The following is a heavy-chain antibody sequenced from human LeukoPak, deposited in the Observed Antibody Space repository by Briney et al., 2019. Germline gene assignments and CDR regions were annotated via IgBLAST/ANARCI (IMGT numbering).Heavy chain of an antibody. CDR1: GFTFSSYG. CDR2: ISYDGSNK. Sequence: PGRSLRLSCAASGFTFSSYGMHWVRQAPGKGLEWVAVISYDGSNKYYADSVKCRFTISRDNSKNTLYLQMNSLRAEDTAVYYCARSYYYDSSGYYDTFSSFDYWGQGTLVTVSS. D-gene: IGHD3-22*01. V-gene: IGHV3-30*03. J-gene: IGHJ4*02. CDR3: ARSYYYDSSGYYDTFSSFDY.